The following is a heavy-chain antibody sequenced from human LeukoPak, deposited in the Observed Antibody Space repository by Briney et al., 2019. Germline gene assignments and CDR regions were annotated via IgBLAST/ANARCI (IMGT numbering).Heavy chain of an antibody. CDR1: GFTFSSYS. CDR2: ISSSSSYI. V-gene: IGHV3-21*01. D-gene: IGHD6-13*01. CDR3: ARSRHAGIAAAGSPPHFDY. J-gene: IGHJ4*02. Sequence: PGGSLRLSCAASGFTFSSYSMNWVRQAPGKGLEWVSSISSSSSYIYYADSVKGRFTISRDNAKNSLYLQMNSLRAEDTAVYYCARSRHAGIAAAGSPPHFDYWGQGTLVTVSS.